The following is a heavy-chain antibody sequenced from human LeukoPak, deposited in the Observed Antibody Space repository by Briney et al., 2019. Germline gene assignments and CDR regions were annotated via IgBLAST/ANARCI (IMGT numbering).Heavy chain of an antibody. Sequence: GGSLRLSCAASGFTFSSYAMSWVRQAPGKGLEWVSAISGSGGSTYYADSVKGRFTISRDNSKNTLYLQMNSLRAEDTAVYYCAKELPTYYYDSSGYSYYFDYWGQGTLVTVSS. CDR2: ISGSGGST. CDR1: GFTFSSYA. D-gene: IGHD3-22*01. J-gene: IGHJ4*02. V-gene: IGHV3-23*01. CDR3: AKELPTYYYDSSGYSYYFDY.